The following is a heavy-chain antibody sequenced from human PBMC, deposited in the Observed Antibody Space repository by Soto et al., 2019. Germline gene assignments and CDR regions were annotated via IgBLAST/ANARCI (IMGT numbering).Heavy chain of an antibody. CDR3: AKDVSYADYGAFDI. CDR1: GFTFDDYA. Sequence: EVQLVESGGDLIQPGRSLRLSCAASGFTFDDYAMHWVRQAPGKGLEWVSGISWNSDNIDYADSVKGRFTISRDNAKKFLYLQINTLRAEDTALYYCAKDVSYADYGAFDIWGRGTMVTVSS. V-gene: IGHV3-9*01. J-gene: IGHJ3*02. D-gene: IGHD3-16*01. CDR2: ISWNSDNI.